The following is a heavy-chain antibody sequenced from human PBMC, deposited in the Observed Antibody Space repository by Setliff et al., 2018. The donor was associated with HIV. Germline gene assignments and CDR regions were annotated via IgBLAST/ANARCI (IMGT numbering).Heavy chain of an antibody. CDR3: ARGFGSLDP. CDR1: GASITGGIYY. CDR2: VYFSGST. Sequence: SETLSLTCSASGASITGGIYYWAWIRQPAGKGLEFIGRVYFSGSTNYNPSLKSRVTISLDTSKNRFSLNLRSVTAADTAVYYCARGFGSLDPWGKGTLVTVS. J-gene: IGHJ5*02. D-gene: IGHD1-26*01. V-gene: IGHV4-61*02.